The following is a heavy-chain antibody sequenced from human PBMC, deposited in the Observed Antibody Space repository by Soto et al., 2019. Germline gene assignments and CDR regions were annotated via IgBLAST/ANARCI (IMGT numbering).Heavy chain of an antibody. D-gene: IGHD1-26*01. CDR1: GYTFTGYY. CDR2: INPNSGGT. J-gene: IGHJ3*02. V-gene: IGHV1-2*04. CDR3: ARGEQGNAFDI. Sequence: GASVKVSCKASGYTFTGYYMHWVRQAPGQGLEWMGWINPNSGGTTYAQKFQGWVTMTRDTSISTAYMELSRLRSDDTAVYYCARGEQGNAFDIWGQGTMVTVSS.